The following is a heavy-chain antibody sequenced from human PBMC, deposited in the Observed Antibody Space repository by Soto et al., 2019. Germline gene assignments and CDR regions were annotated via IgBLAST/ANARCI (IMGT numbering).Heavy chain of an antibody. V-gene: IGHV4-4*02. D-gene: IGHD2-15*01. CDR2: IYHTGTT. CDR1: GGSISPINW. Sequence: QVHLQESGSGLVKPSGTLSLTCGVSGGSISPINWWSWVRQTPGKGLEWIGEIYHTGTTDYNPSLKSRVTISIDKSKNQFFLNLTSVTAADTALYYCARSPNIHSQTWFDPWGQGTWVTVSS. CDR3: ARSPNIHSQTWFDP. J-gene: IGHJ5*02.